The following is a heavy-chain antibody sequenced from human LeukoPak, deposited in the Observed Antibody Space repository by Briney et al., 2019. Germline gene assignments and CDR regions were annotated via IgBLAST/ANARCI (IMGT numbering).Heavy chain of an antibody. D-gene: IGHD1-20*01. CDR3: AREGLITGTPPGYFDY. J-gene: IGHJ4*02. V-gene: IGHV3-11*04. Sequence: PGGSLRLSCAASGFTFSDYYMSWIRQAPGKGLEWVSYISSSGNSVYYADSVRGRLTIARDNAKNSLYLQMNSLRAEDTAVYYCAREGLITGTPPGYFDYWGQGTLVTVSS. CDR2: ISSSGNSV. CDR1: GFTFSDYY.